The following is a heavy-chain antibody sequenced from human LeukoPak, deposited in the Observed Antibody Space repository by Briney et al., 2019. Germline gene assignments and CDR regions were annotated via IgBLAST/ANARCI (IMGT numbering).Heavy chain of an antibody. V-gene: IGHV3-21*06. D-gene: IGHD5-18*01. CDR3: AKEDSGYSYGLFDY. CDR2: TTGSSSYI. J-gene: IGHJ4*02. Sequence: PGGSLRLSCAASGFTFSSYNMNWVRQAPGKGLEWVSSTTGSSSYIYYADSVKGRFTISRDNAKNSLYLQMNSLTAEDTAVYYCAKEDSGYSYGLFDYWGQGTLVTVSS. CDR1: GFTFSSYN.